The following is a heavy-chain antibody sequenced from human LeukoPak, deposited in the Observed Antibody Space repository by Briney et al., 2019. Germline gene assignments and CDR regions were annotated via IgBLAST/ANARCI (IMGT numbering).Heavy chain of an antibody. D-gene: IGHD2-8*01. CDR2: ISSDSDVR. CDR3: AKVGYCTSNCFRTHDY. Sequence: GGSLRLSCAAFGFTFSDAVMSWVRQAPGMGLEWVAAISSDSDVRYYAASVKGRFTISRDNSKSTVYLQMNSLRAEDAATYYCAKVGYCTSNCFRTHDYWGQGALVTVSS. J-gene: IGHJ4*02. CDR1: GFTFSDAV. V-gene: IGHV3-23*01.